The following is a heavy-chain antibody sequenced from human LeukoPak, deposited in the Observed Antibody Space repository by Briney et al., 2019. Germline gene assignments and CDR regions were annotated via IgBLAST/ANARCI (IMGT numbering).Heavy chain of an antibody. Sequence: GGSLRLSCAASGFTFSSYSMNWVRQAPGKGLEWVSSIISSSSYIYYADSVKGRFTISRDNAKNSLYLQMNSLRAEDTAVYYCARENLQLGFGYWGQGTLVTVSS. V-gene: IGHV3-21*01. CDR2: IISSSSYI. J-gene: IGHJ4*02. CDR1: GFTFSSYS. CDR3: ARENLQLGFGY. D-gene: IGHD5-18*01.